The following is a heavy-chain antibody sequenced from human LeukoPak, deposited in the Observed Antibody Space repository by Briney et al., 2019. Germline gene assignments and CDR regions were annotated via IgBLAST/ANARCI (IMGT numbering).Heavy chain of an antibody. Sequence: PAGSLRLSCAASGSTFSDYGMHWVRQAPPKGLEWVAFILNDGSNEYYPDSVNSRFTISRVNSRNPLYLQMNGLRAEDTAVYYCAKGGSASHNSFDPGGQSTLVSVST. V-gene: IGHV3-30*02. CDR1: GSTFSDYG. CDR3: AKGGSASHNSFDP. J-gene: IGHJ5*02. CDR2: ILNDGSNE. D-gene: IGHD2-2*01.